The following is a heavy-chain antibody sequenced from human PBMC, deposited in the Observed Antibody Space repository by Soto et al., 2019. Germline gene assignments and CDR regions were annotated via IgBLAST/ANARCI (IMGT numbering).Heavy chain of an antibody. CDR1: GGSISSSSYY. J-gene: IGHJ4*02. CDR2: IYYSGST. D-gene: IGHD3-22*01. V-gene: IGHV4-39*01. CDR3: ARQDYYDSSGYYFFDS. Sequence: SETLSLTCTVSGGSISSSSYYWGWIRQPPGKGLEWIGSIYYSGSTYYNPSLKSRVTISVDTSKNQFSLKLSSVTAADTAVYYCARQDYYDSSGYYFFDSWGPGTLVTVS.